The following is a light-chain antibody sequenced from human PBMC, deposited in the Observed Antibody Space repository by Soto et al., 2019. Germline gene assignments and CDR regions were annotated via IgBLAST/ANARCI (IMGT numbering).Light chain of an antibody. V-gene: IGKV1-9*01. CDR1: QALSNY. CDR3: QQLSRYPLT. CDR2: SAS. J-gene: IGKJ4*01. Sequence: DIQLTQFPSFLSASDGDTVTITCRASQALSNYLAWYQQKPGKAPDLLIYSASTLHSGVPSRFSGSGSETEFSLTIRGLQPEDFATYYCQQLSRYPLTFGGGTKVDIK.